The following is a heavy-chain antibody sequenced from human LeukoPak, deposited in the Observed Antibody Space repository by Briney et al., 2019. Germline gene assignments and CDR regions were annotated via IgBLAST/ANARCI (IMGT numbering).Heavy chain of an antibody. CDR2: IYNSGST. CDR3: ASDKSCSANYWYFDL. D-gene: IGHD3-10*01. CDR1: GGSISSYY. J-gene: IGHJ2*01. Sequence: PSETLSLTCTVSGGSISSYYWSWIRQPAGKGLEWIGRIYNSGSTNYNPSLKSRVTMSVDMSRTRFALKLSSVTAADTAVYYCASDKSCSANYWYFDLWGRGTLVTVSS. V-gene: IGHV4-4*07.